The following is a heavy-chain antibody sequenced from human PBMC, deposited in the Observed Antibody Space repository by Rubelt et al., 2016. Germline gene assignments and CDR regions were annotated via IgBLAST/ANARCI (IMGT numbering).Heavy chain of an antibody. D-gene: IGHD3-9*01. Sequence: QITLKESGPTLVKPTQTLTLTCTFSGFSLSTSGVSVGWIRQPPGKALEWLALISWDDDKRYSPSPKSRLTITQDTYRNPVVLTMTHMDPLDTATYYCARRVAYYDVSTGYSQYYFDYWGQGTLVTVSS. V-gene: IGHV2-5*02. CDR2: ISWDDDK. CDR1: GFSLSTSGVS. CDR3: ARRVAYYDVSTGYSQYYFDY. J-gene: IGHJ4*02.